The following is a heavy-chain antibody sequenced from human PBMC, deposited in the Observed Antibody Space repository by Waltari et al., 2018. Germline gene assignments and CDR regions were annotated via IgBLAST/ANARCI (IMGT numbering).Heavy chain of an antibody. Sequence: QVQLQESGPGLVKPSETLSLTCTVSGGSISSYYWSWIRQPPGKGLEWIGYIYYSGSTNYNPSRKSRVTISVDTSKNQFSLKLSSVTAADTAVYYCARVVVPAAIWFDPWGQGTLVTVSS. J-gene: IGHJ5*02. V-gene: IGHV4-59*01. CDR3: ARVVVPAAIWFDP. CDR2: IYYSGST. CDR1: GGSISSYY. D-gene: IGHD2-2*01.